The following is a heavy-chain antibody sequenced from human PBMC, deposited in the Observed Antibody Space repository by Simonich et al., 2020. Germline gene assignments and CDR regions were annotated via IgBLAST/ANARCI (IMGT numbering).Heavy chain of an antibody. Sequence: QVQLVQSGAEVKKPGASVKVSCKASGYTFTGYYMHWVRQAPGQALEWMGWINPNRGGTNDAQKFQGRVTRTRDTSISTAYMELSRLRSDDTAVYYCARAFYSGSYSFDPWGQGTLVTVSS. CDR2: INPNRGGT. V-gene: IGHV1-2*02. D-gene: IGHD1-26*01. J-gene: IGHJ5*02. CDR3: ARAFYSGSYSFDP. CDR1: GYTFTGYY.